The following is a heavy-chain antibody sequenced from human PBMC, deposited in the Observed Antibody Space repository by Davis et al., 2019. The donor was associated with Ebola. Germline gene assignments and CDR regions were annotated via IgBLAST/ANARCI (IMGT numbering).Heavy chain of an antibody. J-gene: IGHJ6*02. Sequence: ASVKVSCKTSGYTFTNYDINWVRQATGQGLEWMGWLNPNSGNTDSTHKFQGRLTMTKNISIGTAYMELSTLTSEDTAVYYCARATRGYCSGGSCYGMDVWGQGTTVTVSS. CDR3: ARATRGYCSGGSCYGMDV. D-gene: IGHD2-15*01. V-gene: IGHV1-8*01. CDR2: LNPNSGNT. CDR1: GYTFTNYD.